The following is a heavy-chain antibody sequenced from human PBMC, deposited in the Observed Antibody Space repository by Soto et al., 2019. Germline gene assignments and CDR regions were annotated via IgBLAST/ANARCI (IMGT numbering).Heavy chain of an antibody. J-gene: IGHJ5*02. Sequence: EVQLVESGGGLVQPGGSLRLSCAASGFTVSSNYMSWVRQAPGKGLEWVAVIYSGGSTYYADSVKGRFTISRDNSKNTRYLQMSSLRAEDTAVYYCARESHYGDYAGDWFDPWGQGTLVTVSS. CDR2: IYSGGST. V-gene: IGHV3-66*01. D-gene: IGHD4-17*01. CDR3: ARESHYGDYAGDWFDP. CDR1: GFTVSSNY.